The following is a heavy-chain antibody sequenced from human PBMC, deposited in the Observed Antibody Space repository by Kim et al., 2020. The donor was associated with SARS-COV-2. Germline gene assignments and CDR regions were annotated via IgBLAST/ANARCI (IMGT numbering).Heavy chain of an antibody. CDR2: IIPISGAP. V-gene: IGHV1-69*13. Sequence: SVKVSCKASGGTFSTYHINWVRQAPGQGLEWMGGIIPISGAPNYAQKFQGRVTITVDESTTTSIAYMELSRLTSEDTAVYFCARERSSWYGGLDSSDIWGQGTMVIVSS. J-gene: IGHJ3*02. CDR3: ARERSSWYGGLDSSDI. CDR1: GGTFSTYH. D-gene: IGHD6-13*01.